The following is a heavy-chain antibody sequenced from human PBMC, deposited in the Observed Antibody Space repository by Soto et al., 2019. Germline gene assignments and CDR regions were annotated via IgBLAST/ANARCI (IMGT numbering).Heavy chain of an antibody. CDR1: GFSHSTSGVV. D-gene: IGHD3-22*01. CDR3: AQRGPLDSRDYYDFKPADD. Sequence: YGPRPVNPTQTLTLTCTFTGFSHSTSGVVVGWIRQPPGKALECLALIYWNDDKRYSPSLKSRLTITKDTSKNQVVHTMTNMDPVGTATYYYAQRGPLDSRDYYDFKPADDWGQGTLVNVSS. V-gene: IGHV2-5*01. J-gene: IGHJ4*02. CDR2: IYWNDDK.